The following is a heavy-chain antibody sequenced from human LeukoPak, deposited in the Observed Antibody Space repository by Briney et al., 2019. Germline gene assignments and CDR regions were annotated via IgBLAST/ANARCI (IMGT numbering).Heavy chain of an antibody. J-gene: IGHJ6*03. Sequence: PGGSLRLSCAASGFTFSSYAMSWVRQAPGKGLEWVSAISGSGGSTYYADSVKGRFTISRGNSKNTLYLQMNSLRAEDTAVYYCAKGGQLLAWYYYMDVWGKGTTVTVSS. CDR3: AKGGQLLAWYYYMDV. D-gene: IGHD2-2*01. V-gene: IGHV3-23*01. CDR2: ISGSGGST. CDR1: GFTFSSYA.